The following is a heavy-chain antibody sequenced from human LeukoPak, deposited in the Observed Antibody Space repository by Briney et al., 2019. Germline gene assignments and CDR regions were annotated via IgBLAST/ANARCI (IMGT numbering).Heavy chain of an antibody. Sequence: GGSLRLSCAASGFTFSSYGMHRVRQAPGKGLEWVAVISYDGSNKYYADSVKGRFTISRDNSKNTLYLQMNSLRAEDTAVYYCARDLGQYYDTSDNWFDPWGQGTLVTVSS. CDR1: GFTFSSYG. D-gene: IGHD3-22*01. CDR3: ARDLGQYYDTSDNWFDP. CDR2: ISYDGSNK. V-gene: IGHV3-30*03. J-gene: IGHJ5*02.